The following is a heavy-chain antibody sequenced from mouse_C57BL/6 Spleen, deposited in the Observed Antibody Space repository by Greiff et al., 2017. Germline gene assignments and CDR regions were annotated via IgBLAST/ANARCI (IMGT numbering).Heavy chain of an antibody. J-gene: IGHJ1*03. CDR1: GYTFTGYW. Sequence: VKLKQSGAELMKPGASVKLSCKATGYTFTGYWIEWVKQRPGHGLEWIGDILPGSGSTNYNEKFKGKATFTADTSSNTASMQLSSLTTEDSAIYDCAREGLRYYGCSYFDDWGTGTTVTVSS. D-gene: IGHD1-1*01. CDR3: AREGLRYYGCSYFDD. V-gene: IGHV1-9*01. CDR2: ILPGSGST.